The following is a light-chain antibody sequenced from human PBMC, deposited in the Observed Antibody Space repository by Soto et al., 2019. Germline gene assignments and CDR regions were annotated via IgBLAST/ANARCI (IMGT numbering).Light chain of an antibody. Sequence: EIVLTQSPGTLSVSPGERATLSCRASESVSSSYLSWYQQKPGQAPRLLIYGASSRATGIPDRFSGSGSGTDFTLTISRLEPEDFAAYYCQQYGSSPRTFGQGTKVDIK. CDR1: ESVSSSY. CDR2: GAS. J-gene: IGKJ1*01. V-gene: IGKV3-20*01. CDR3: QQYGSSPRT.